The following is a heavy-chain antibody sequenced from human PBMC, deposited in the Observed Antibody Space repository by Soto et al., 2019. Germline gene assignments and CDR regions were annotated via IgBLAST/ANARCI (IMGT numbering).Heavy chain of an antibody. CDR3: AKIRVAVTTHPYFDY. CDR1: GFTFSSYA. J-gene: IGHJ4*02. V-gene: IGHV3-23*01. D-gene: IGHD4-4*01. CDR2: ISGSGGST. Sequence: PGGSLRLSCAASGFTFSSYAKSWVRQAPGKGLEWVSAISGSGGSTYYADSVKGRFTISRDNSKNTLYLQMNSLRAEDTAVYYCAKIRVAVTTHPYFDYWGQGTLVTVSS.